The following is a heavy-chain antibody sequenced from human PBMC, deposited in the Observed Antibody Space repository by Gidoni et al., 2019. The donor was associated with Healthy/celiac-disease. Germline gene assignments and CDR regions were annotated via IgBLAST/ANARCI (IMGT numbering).Heavy chain of an antibody. D-gene: IGHD6-19*01. Sequence: EVQLLESGGGLVPPGGSLRLSCAASGFTFSSYAMSWVRQAPGKGLEWVSAISGSGGSTYYADAVKGRFTISRDNSKNTRYLQMNSLRAEDTAVYYCAKDNRRAVAVPVYWGQGTLVTVSS. J-gene: IGHJ4*02. CDR2: ISGSGGST. V-gene: IGHV3-23*01. CDR1: GFTFSSYA. CDR3: AKDNRRAVAVPVY.